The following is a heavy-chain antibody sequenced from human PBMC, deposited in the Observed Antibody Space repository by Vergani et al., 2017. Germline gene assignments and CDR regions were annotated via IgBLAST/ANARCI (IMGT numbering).Heavy chain of an antibody. CDR3: ASGSSGWYKNFDY. Sequence: EVQLVESGGGLVQPGRSLRLSCKVSGFTFGDYAMSWFRQAPGKGLEWVGFIRSKAYGGTTEYAASVKGRFTISRDDSKSIAYLQMNSLKTEDTAVYYCASGSSGWYKNFDYWGQGTLVTVSS. D-gene: IGHD6-19*01. V-gene: IGHV3-49*03. CDR1: GFTFGDYA. CDR2: IRSKAYGGTT. J-gene: IGHJ4*02.